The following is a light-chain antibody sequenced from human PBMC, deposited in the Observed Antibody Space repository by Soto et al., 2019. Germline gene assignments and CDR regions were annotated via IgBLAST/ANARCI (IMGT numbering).Light chain of an antibody. Sequence: DIQMTQSPSPVSASVGDRVTITCRASQIISNLLNWYQQRPGRAPKLLIHAASNLQRDVPSRFSGSGSGTDFILTISSLHPEDAATYYCQQSYSAPVTFGQGTKVQI. CDR3: QQSYSAPVT. J-gene: IGKJ2*01. CDR2: AAS. V-gene: IGKV1-39*01. CDR1: QIISNL.